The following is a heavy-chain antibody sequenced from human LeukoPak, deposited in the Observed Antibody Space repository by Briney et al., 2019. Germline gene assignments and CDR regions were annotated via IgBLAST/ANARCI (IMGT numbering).Heavy chain of an antibody. Sequence: ASVKVSCKDSGGTFSSYAISWVRQAPGQGLEWMGRIIPIFGIANYAQKFQGRVTITTDESTSTAYMELSSLRAEDTAVYYCAATTDSSSWYEVLWYFDYWGQGTLVTVSS. D-gene: IGHD6-13*01. CDR3: AATTDSSSWYEVLWYFDY. CDR1: GGTFSSYA. V-gene: IGHV1-69*05. J-gene: IGHJ4*02. CDR2: IIPIFGIA.